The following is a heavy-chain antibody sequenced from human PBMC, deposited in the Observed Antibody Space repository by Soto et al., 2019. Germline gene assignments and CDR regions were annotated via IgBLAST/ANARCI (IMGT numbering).Heavy chain of an antibody. J-gene: IGHJ4*02. CDR1: GYTFTGYY. D-gene: IGHD3-16*02. CDR3: ARGVVITFAGVIVQNFDY. CDR2: INPNSGGT. Sequence: ASVKVSCKASGYTFTGYYMHWVRQAPGQGLEWMGWINPNSGGTNYAQKFQGWVTMTRDTSISTAYMELSRLRSDDTDVYYCARGVVITFAGVIVQNFDYWGQGTLVTVSS. V-gene: IGHV1-2*04.